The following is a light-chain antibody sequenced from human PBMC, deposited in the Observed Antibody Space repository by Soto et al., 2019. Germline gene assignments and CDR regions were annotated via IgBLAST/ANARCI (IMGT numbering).Light chain of an antibody. Sequence: QSALTRPAYVSGSPGQSITISCTGTSSDVGGYKYVSWYQQHPGKAPKLMIYEVSRRPSGVSNRFSGSKSGNTASLTISGLQAEDEADYYCSSYTSSSTPVFGTGTKLTVL. J-gene: IGLJ1*01. CDR3: SSYTSSSTPV. CDR1: SSDVGGYKY. V-gene: IGLV2-14*01. CDR2: EVS.